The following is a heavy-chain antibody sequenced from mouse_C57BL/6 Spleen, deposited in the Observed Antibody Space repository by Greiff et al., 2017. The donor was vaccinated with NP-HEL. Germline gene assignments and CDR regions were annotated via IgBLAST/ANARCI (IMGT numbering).Heavy chain of an antibody. CDR2: IDPEPGGT. D-gene: IGHD2-2*01. J-gene: IGHJ2*01. V-gene: IGHV1-15*01. CDR3: TRHGSYYFDY. Sequence: VQLQQSGAELVRPGASVTLSCKASGYTFTDYELHWVKQTPVHGLEWIGAIDPEPGGTAYNQKFKGKAILTADKSSSTAYMELRSLTSEDSAVYYCTRHGSYYFDYWGQGTTLTVSS. CDR1: GYTFTDYE.